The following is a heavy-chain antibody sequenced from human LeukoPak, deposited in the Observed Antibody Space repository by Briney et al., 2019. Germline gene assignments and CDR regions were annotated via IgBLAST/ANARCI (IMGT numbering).Heavy chain of an antibody. CDR2: IYYSGST. D-gene: IGHD1-1*01. CDR1: GGSISSSSYY. CDR3: ARPVPSRLGWFDP. V-gene: IGHV4-39*01. J-gene: IGHJ5*02. Sequence: SETLSLTCTVSGGSISSSSYYWGWIRQPPGKGLEWIGSIYYSGSTYYNPSLRSRASISVHTSKNQFSLKLTSVTAADTAVYYCARPVPSRLGWFDPWGQGTLVTVSS.